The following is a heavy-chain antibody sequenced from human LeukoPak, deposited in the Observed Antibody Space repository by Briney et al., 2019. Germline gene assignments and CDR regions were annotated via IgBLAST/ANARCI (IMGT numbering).Heavy chain of an antibody. D-gene: IGHD6-6*01. J-gene: IGHJ4*02. CDR2: INQDGRVK. V-gene: IGHV3-7*01. Sequence: GGSLRLSCAASGFTFSNSSMSWVRQAPGKGLEWVANINQDGRVKYYVDSVKGRFTTSRDNAKNSLYLRVNSLRAEDTAIYYCARIGYSSSSMDYWGQGTLVTVSS. CDR1: GFTFSNSS. CDR3: ARIGYSSSSMDY.